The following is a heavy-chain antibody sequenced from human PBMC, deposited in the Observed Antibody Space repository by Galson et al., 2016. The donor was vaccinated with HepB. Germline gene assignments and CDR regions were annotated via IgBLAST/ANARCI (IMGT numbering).Heavy chain of an antibody. CDR1: GFTFNNYA. D-gene: IGHD3-10*01. J-gene: IGHJ4*02. CDR3: AGGYYGSGSYYAY. V-gene: IGHV3-23*01. CDR2: ISGSGGST. Sequence: SLRLSCAASGFTFNNYAMSWVRQAPGKGLEWVSSISGSGGSTYYADSVKGRFTISRDNSNNTLYVQMNSLRAEDTAVYYCAGGYYGSGSYYAYWGQGTLVTVSS.